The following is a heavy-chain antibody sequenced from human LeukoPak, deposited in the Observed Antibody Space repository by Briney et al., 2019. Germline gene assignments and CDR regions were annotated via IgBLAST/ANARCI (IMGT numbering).Heavy chain of an antibody. Sequence: SETLSLTCTVSGGSISSYYWNWIRQPPGKGLEWIGEINHSGSTNYNPSLKSRVTISVGTSKNQFSLKLSSVTAADTAVYYCARYRYYYGSGSNGFDYWGQGTPVTVSS. CDR1: GGSISSYY. CDR2: INHSGST. J-gene: IGHJ4*02. D-gene: IGHD3-10*01. CDR3: ARYRYYYGSGSNGFDY. V-gene: IGHV4-34*01.